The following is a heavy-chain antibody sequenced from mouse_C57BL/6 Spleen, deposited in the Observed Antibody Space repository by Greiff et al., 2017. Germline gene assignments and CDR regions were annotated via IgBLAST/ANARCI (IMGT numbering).Heavy chain of an antibody. CDR1: GYAFTNYL. CDR3: AREGSSDHFAY. CDR2: INPGSGGT. D-gene: IGHD3-2*02. V-gene: IGHV1-54*01. J-gene: IGHJ3*01. Sequence: QVPLKQSGAELVRPGTSVKVSCKASGYAFTNYLIEWVKPRPGQGLEWIGVINPGSGGTNYHEKFKGKATLTADKSSSTAYMQLSSLTSEDAAVYVCAREGSSDHFAYWGQGTLVTVSA.